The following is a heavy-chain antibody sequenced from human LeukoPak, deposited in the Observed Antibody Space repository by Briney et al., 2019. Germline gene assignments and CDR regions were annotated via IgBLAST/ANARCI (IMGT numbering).Heavy chain of an antibody. Sequence: GGSLRLSCAASGFTFSDYYMSWIRQAPGKGLEWVSYISSSGSTIYYADSVKGRFTISRDNAKNSLYLQMNSLRAEDTAVYYCARDNVEQQLFYYYYYGMDVWGQGTTVTVSS. D-gene: IGHD6-13*01. J-gene: IGHJ6*02. V-gene: IGHV3-11*01. CDR3: ARDNVEQQLFYYYYYGMDV. CDR1: GFTFSDYY. CDR2: ISSSGSTI.